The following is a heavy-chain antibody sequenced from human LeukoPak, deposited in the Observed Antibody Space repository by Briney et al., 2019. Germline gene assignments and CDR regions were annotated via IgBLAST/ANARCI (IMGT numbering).Heavy chain of an antibody. CDR2: IYTSGNT. J-gene: IGHJ4*01. CDR3: VGGPSGTAFDN. Sequence: SETLSPTCAVSGISISTYYWRWIRQPAGKGLEWIGRIYTSGNTNYKPSLKSRLTISVDKPKNHLSLKLSSLTAADTAFYYCVGGPSGTAFDNWGHGTLVTVSS. V-gene: IGHV4-4*07. D-gene: IGHD1-1*01. CDR1: GISISTYY.